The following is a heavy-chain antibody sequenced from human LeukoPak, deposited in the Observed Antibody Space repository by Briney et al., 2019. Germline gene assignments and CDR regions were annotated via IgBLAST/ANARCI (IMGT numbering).Heavy chain of an antibody. J-gene: IGHJ6*03. D-gene: IGHD3-10*01. V-gene: IGHV3-30*02. Sequence: GGSLRLSCAASGFTFSSYGMHWVRQAPGKGLEWVAFIRDDGSNKHYADSAKGRFTISRDNSKNTLYVQMNSLRAEDTAVYYCAREGVYYGSGRGVFYYYYYMDVWGKGTTVTISS. CDR1: GFTFSSYG. CDR2: IRDDGSNK. CDR3: AREGVYYGSGRGVFYYYYYMDV.